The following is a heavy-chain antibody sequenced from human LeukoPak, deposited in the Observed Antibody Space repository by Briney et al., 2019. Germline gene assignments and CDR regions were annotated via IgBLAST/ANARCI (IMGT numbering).Heavy chain of an antibody. Sequence: GGSLRLSCAASGFTFSDYYMSWIRQAPGKGLEWVSYISNSGTTIYYADSVKGRLTISRDNAKNSLYLQMNSLRAEDTAMYYCARALAGFSFDPWGQGTLVTVSS. D-gene: IGHD3-10*01. CDR2: ISNSGTTI. J-gene: IGHJ5*02. CDR1: GFTFSDYY. CDR3: ARALAGFSFDP. V-gene: IGHV3-11*01.